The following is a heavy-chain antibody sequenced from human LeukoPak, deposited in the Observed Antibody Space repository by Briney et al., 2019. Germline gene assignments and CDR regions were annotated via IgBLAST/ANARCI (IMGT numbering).Heavy chain of an antibody. D-gene: IGHD2-15*01. Sequence: GGSLRLSCTASGFTFSNYWMTWVRQAPGKGLEWVTNIKHDGSEKHYVDSVKGRFTISRDNAKNSLYLQMNILRAEDTAVYYCARGGFRFEYWGQGALVTVSS. V-gene: IGHV3-7*05. J-gene: IGHJ4*02. CDR1: GFTFSNYW. CDR2: IKHDGSEK. CDR3: ARGGFRFEY.